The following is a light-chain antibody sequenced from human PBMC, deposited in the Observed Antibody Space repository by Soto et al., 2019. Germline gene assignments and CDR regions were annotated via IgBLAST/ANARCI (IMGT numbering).Light chain of an antibody. Sequence: DNPMTLSPSTLSASVGDRVNITCRDSQRFVDWLAWYQQKVGKAHKHQLFDASNLESGVPSRLSGSGSWTVFTLIIRPLQPDDFATYCCQQYNSYPWTFGQGTKLEIK. J-gene: IGKJ1*01. CDR2: DAS. V-gene: IGKV1-5*01. CDR1: QRFVDW. CDR3: QQYNSYPWT.